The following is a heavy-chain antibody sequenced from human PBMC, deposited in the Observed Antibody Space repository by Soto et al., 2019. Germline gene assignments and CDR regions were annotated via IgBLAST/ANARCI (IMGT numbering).Heavy chain of an antibody. CDR3: ARPGGPRAYVDSSMDV. J-gene: IGHJ6*02. CDR1: GYIFSHYW. CDR2: IPPRHSET. Sequence: GEVLKIAWNGSGYIFSHYWIGWVREMPGNGLEFMAMIPPRHSETTYTPSFQVQVTISVDKSISTAYLQWSSLKAPDTTIYSCARPGGPRAYVDSSMDVWGQGTTVTVSS. D-gene: IGHD4-17*01. V-gene: IGHV5-51*01.